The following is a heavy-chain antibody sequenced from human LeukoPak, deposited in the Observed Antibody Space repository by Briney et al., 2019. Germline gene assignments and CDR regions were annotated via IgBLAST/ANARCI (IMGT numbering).Heavy chain of an antibody. V-gene: IGHV3-33*01. CDR1: GFTFSSYG. CDR2: IWYDGSNK. D-gene: IGHD3-16*02. Sequence: PGRSLRLSCAASGFTFSSYGMHWVRQAPGKGLEWVAVIWYDGSNKYYADSVKGRFTISRDNSKNTLYLQMNSLRAEDTAVYYCARDDYVWGSYPGGFDYWGRGTLVTVSS. J-gene: IGHJ4*02. CDR3: ARDDYVWGSYPGGFDY.